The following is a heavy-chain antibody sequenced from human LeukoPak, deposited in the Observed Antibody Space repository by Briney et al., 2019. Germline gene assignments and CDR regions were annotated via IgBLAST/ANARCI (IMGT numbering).Heavy chain of an antibody. J-gene: IGHJ5*02. Sequence: SETLSLTCSVSGVSISSYYWTWIRLPAGKGLEWIGRIYSGGSTNYNPSLKSRVTMSVDTSKNQFPLRLTSVTAADTAVYYCAREFYYYDSSGDNWFDPWGQGTLVTVSS. CDR1: GVSISSYY. CDR2: IYSGGST. CDR3: AREFYYYDSSGDNWFDP. D-gene: IGHD3-22*01. V-gene: IGHV4-4*07.